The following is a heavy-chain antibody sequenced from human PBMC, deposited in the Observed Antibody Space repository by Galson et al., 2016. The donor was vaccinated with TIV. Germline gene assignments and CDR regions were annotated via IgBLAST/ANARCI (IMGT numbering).Heavy chain of an antibody. D-gene: IGHD4-11*01. CDR2: IIPIFGTA. CDR3: ARGEGYSRIRGYGMDV. CDR1: GGTFSSYA. V-gene: IGHV1-69*15. Sequence: ASGGTFSSYAISWVRQAPGQGLEWMGRIIPIFGTANYAQKFQGRVTITADESRSTAYMELSSLRSEDTAVYYCARGEGYSRIRGYGMDVWGQGTTVTVSS. J-gene: IGHJ6*02.